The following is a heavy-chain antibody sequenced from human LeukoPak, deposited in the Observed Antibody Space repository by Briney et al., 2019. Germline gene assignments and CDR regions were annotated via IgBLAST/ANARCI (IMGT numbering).Heavy chain of an antibody. CDR1: GASVSSASY. CDR3: ARDQYDSSGYFLGNDY. V-gene: IGHV4-61*01. CDR2: IYNGVNT. Sequence: SETLSLTCTVSGASVSSASYWSWIRQPPGKGVEWIAHIYNGVNTNYNPSLKSRVTISVDTSKNQFSLKLSSVTAADTAVYYCARDQYDSSGYFLGNDYWGQGILVTVSS. J-gene: IGHJ4*02. D-gene: IGHD3-22*01.